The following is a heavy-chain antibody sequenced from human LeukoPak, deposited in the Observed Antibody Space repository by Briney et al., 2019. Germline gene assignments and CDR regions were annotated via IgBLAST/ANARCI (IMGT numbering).Heavy chain of an antibody. D-gene: IGHD5-18*01. CDR1: GFTFSSYS. V-gene: IGHV3-21*04. CDR3: AKDPPDAYSYGSHFDY. CDR2: ISSSSSYI. Sequence: GRSLRLSCAASGFTFSSYSMNWVRQAPGKGLEWVSSISSSSSYIYYADSVKGRFTISRDNSKNTLYLQMNSLRAEDTAVYYCAKDPPDAYSYGSHFDYWGQGTLVTVSS. J-gene: IGHJ4*02.